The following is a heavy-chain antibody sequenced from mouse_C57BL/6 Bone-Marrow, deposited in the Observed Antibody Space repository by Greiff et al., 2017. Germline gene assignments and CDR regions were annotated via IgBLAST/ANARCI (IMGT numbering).Heavy chain of an antibody. CDR2: IHPSDSDT. J-gene: IGHJ3*01. D-gene: IGHD1-1*01. V-gene: IGHV1-74*01. CDR3: AISRGSSSWFAY. CDR1: GYTFTSYW. Sequence: QVQLQQPGAELVKPGASVKVSCKASGYTFTSYWMHWVKQRPGQGLEWIGRIHPSDSDTNYKQMFTGKATLTVDKSSSTAYMQLSSLTSKDSAVYYCAISRGSSSWFAYWGQGTLVTVSA.